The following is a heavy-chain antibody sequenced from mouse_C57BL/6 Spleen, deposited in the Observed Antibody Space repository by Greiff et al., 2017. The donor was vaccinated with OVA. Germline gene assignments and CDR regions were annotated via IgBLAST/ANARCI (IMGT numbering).Heavy chain of an antibody. CDR1: GYTFTSYW. D-gene: IGHD2-4*01. Sequence: QVQLQQPGAELVRPGSSVKLSCKASGYTFTSYWMHWVKQRPKQGLEWIGNIDPSDSETHYTQKFKDKATLSVDKSSSTAYMQLSSRTSEDSAADYCARSGDYGYFDYWGQGTTLTVSS. CDR3: ARSGDYGYFDY. J-gene: IGHJ2*01. V-gene: IGHV1-52*01. CDR2: IDPSDSET.